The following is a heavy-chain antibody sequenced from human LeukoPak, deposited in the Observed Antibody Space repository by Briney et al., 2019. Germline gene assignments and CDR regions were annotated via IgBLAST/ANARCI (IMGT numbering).Heavy chain of an antibody. D-gene: IGHD2/OR15-2a*01. V-gene: IGHV4-59*08. J-gene: IGHJ5*02. Sequence: PSESLSLTSTVSGGSISSYYWSWVRQPPGKGLEWIGYIYYRGSTNYNPSLKSRVTISVDPSKNHFSLKLTSVTAADTAVYYCARHSSFINWFDPWGQGTLVTVSS. CDR1: GGSISSYY. CDR2: IYYRGST. CDR3: ARHSSFINWFDP.